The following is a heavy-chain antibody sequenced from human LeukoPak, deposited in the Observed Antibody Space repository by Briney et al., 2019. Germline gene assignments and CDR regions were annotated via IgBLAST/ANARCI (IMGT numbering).Heavy chain of an antibody. CDR1: GGSISSGSYY. CDR2: IYTSGST. J-gene: IGHJ4*02. D-gene: IGHD5-24*01. V-gene: IGHV4-61*02. CDR3: ARAPKMATTFGY. Sequence: SETLSLTCTVSGGSISSGSYYWSWIRQPAGKGLEWIGRIYTSGSTNYNPSLKSRVTISVDTSKNQFSLKLSSVTAADTAVYYCARAPKMATTFGYWGQGTLVTVSS.